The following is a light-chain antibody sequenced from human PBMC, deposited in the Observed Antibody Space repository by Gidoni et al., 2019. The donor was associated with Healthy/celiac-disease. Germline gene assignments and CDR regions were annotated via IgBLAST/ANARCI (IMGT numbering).Light chain of an antibody. J-gene: IGKJ2*01. Sequence: DIQMTQSPSSLSTSVGDRVTIICRASQSISNYLNWYQQKPGKAPKLLIYAASSLQSGVPSRFSGSGSGTDFTLTISSLQPEDFETYYCQQSHSTPYTFGQGTNLEIK. CDR3: QQSHSTPYT. CDR2: AAS. CDR1: QSISNY. V-gene: IGKV1-39*01.